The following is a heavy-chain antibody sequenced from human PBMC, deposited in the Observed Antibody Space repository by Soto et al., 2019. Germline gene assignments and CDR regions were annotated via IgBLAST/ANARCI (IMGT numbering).Heavy chain of an antibody. Sequence: GGSLRLSCAASGFTFSSYDMPWVRQATGKRLEWVSAIGTAGDTYYPGSVKGRFTISRENAKNSLYLQMNSLRAGDTAVYYCARGLGGYCSGGSSDGGKYYYNGMDGRRPGTTVTV. CDR2: IGTAGDT. V-gene: IGHV3-13*01. CDR1: GFTFSSYD. J-gene: IGHJ6*02. CDR3: ARGLGGYCSGGSSDGGKYYYNGMDG. D-gene: IGHD2-15*01.